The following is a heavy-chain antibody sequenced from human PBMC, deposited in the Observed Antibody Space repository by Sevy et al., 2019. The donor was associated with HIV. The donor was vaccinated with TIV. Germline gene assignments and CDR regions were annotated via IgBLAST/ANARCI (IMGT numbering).Heavy chain of an antibody. V-gene: IGHV3-73*01. CDR2: IRSKANSYAT. D-gene: IGHD5-12*01. CDR1: GFTFSGSA. Sequence: GGSLRLSCAASGFTFSGSAMHWVRQASGKGLEWVGRIRSKANSYATAYAASVKGRFTISRDDSKNTAYRQMNSLKTEDTAVYYCTSRYSGYVFDAFDIWGQGTMVTVSS. CDR3: TSRYSGYVFDAFDI. J-gene: IGHJ3*02.